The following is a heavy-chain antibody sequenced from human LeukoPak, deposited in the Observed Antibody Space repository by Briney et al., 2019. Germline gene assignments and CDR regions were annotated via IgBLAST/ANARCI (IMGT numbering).Heavy chain of an antibody. V-gene: IGHV3-30*02. CDR2: IRYDGSEK. D-gene: IGHD6-13*01. CDR1: GLTFSSYG. CDR3: ARCAAGTHWFDP. Sequence: PGGSLRLSCAASGLTFSSYGMYWVRQAPGKGLEWVAIIRYDGSEKDYADSVKGRFTISRDNSKNTLYLQMNSLRAEDTAVYYCARCAAGTHWFDPWGQGTLVTVSS. J-gene: IGHJ5*02.